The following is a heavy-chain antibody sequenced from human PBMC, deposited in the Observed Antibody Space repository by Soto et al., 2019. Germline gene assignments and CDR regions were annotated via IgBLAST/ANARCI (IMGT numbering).Heavy chain of an antibody. D-gene: IGHD6-19*01. CDR1: GYSFTSYW. V-gene: IGHV5-10-1*01. CDR3: ARSSRSGWFHYGMDV. CDR2: IDPSDSYT. Sequence: GESLKISCKGSGYSFTSYWISWVRQMPGKGLEWMGRIDPSDSYTNYSPSFQGHVTISADKSISTAYLQWSSLKASDTAMYYCARSSRSGWFHYGMDVWGQGXTVTVYS. J-gene: IGHJ6*02.